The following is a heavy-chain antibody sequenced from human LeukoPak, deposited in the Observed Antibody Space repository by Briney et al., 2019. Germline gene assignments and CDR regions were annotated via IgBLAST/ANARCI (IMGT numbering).Heavy chain of an antibody. CDR2: IHYSGCP. CDR1: GGSISSYY. D-gene: IGHD1-26*01. V-gene: IGHV4-59*08. J-gene: IGHJ4*02. CDR3: ARHSVTYYDFDY. Sequence: ASETLCLSCTVSGGSISSYYWSWMRQPPGKGLEWIGYIHYSGCPNYNPSLKSRVTMSVDTSKNQFSLKLSSVTAADTAVYYCARHSVTYYDFDYWGQGTLVTVSS.